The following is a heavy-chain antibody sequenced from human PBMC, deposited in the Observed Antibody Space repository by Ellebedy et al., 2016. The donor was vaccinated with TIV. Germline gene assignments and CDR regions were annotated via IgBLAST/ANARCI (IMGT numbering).Heavy chain of an antibody. CDR2: IKQDGSEK. D-gene: IGHD3-22*01. J-gene: IGHJ4*02. V-gene: IGHV3-7*01. CDR3: ARDGGSSGYYSDY. CDR1: GFTFSSYW. Sequence: GESLKISXAASGFTFSSYWMSWVRQAPGKGLEWVANIKQDGSEKYYVDSVKGRFTISRDNSKNTLYLQMNSLRAEDTAVYYCARDGGSSGYYSDYWGQGTLVTVSS.